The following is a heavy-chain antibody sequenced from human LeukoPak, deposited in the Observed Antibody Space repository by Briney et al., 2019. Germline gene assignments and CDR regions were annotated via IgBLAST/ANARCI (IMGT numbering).Heavy chain of an antibody. V-gene: IGHV3-21*06. Sequence: PGGSLRLSCTTSGLTFSTSGFNWFRQAPEKGLEWVASIGPTGFDRYHADSIKGRFTISRDNANNFLYLQMDSLRAEDTAVYYCATETNGRHYDYWGQGTLLTVSS. CDR1: GLTFSTSG. J-gene: IGHJ4*02. CDR3: ATETNGRHYDY. CDR2: IGPTGFDR. D-gene: IGHD1-14*01.